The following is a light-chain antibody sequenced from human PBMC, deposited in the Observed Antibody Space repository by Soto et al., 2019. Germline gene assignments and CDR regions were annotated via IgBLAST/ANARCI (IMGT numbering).Light chain of an antibody. V-gene: IGLV7-46*01. CDR2: DTS. J-gene: IGLJ2*01. Sequence: QAVVTQEPSLTVSPGGTVTLTCGSSTGAVTSGHYPYWFQQKPGQAPRTLIYDTSNKHSWTPARCSGSLLGGKAALTLSGAHPEDEAEYYFLLSYSGARRVFGGGTKLTVL. CDR1: TGAVTSGHY. CDR3: LLSYSGARRV.